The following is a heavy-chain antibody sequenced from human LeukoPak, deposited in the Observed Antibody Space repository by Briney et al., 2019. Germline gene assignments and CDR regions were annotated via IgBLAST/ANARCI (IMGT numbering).Heavy chain of an antibody. Sequence: GRSLRLSCAASGFTFDDYAMHWVRQAPGKSLEWVSGISWNSGSIGYADSVKGRFTISRDNAKNSLYLQMNSLRAEDTALYYCAKDTYDYGADVWGQGTTVTVSS. CDR2: ISWNSGSI. CDR3: AKDTYDYGADV. J-gene: IGHJ6*02. CDR1: GFTFDDYA. D-gene: IGHD3-16*01. V-gene: IGHV3-9*01.